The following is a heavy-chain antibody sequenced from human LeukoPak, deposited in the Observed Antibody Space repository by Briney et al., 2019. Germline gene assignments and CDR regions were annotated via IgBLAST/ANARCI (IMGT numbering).Heavy chain of an antibody. Sequence: PGGSLRLSSAASGFTFSSYAMSWVRQAPGKGLEWVSAISGSGGSTYYADSVKGRFTISRDNSKNTLYLQMNSLRAEDTAVYYCAKDSGSYYTEYFQHWGQGTLVTVSS. CDR3: AKDSGSYYTEYFQH. CDR1: GFTFSSYA. D-gene: IGHD1-26*01. CDR2: ISGSGGST. J-gene: IGHJ1*01. V-gene: IGHV3-23*01.